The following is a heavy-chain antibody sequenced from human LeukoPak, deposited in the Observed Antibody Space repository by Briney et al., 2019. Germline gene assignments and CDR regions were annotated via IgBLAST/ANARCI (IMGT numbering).Heavy chain of an antibody. CDR2: IYYSGST. CDR1: GGSISSYY. CDR3: AMGSSSWYGYWFDP. V-gene: IGHV4-59*01. Sequence: TSETLSLTCTVSGGSISSYYWSWIRQPPGKGLEWIGYIYYSGSTNYNPSLKSRVTIPVDTSKNQFSLKLSSVTAADTAVYYCAMGSSSWYGYWFDPWGQGTLVTVSS. D-gene: IGHD6-13*01. J-gene: IGHJ5*02.